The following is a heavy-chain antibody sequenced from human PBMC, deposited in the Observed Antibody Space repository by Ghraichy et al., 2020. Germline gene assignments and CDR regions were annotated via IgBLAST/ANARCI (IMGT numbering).Heavy chain of an antibody. J-gene: IGHJ3*02. V-gene: IGHV5-51*01. D-gene: IGHD2-2*01. Sequence: GESLNISCKGSGYSFTSYWIGWVRQMPGKGLEWMGIIYPGDSDTRYSPSFQGQVTVSADKSISTAYLQWSSLKASDTAMYYCARRAPVPAADAFDIWGQGTMVTVSS. CDR1: GYSFTSYW. CDR2: IYPGDSDT. CDR3: ARRAPVPAADAFDI.